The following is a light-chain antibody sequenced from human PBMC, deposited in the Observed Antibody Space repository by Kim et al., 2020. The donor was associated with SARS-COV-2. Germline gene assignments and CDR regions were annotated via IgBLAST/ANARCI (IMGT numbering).Light chain of an antibody. V-gene: IGKV3-20*01. CDR3: QQYGSSPGLT. J-gene: IGKJ4*01. CDR1: QSVSSSY. Sequence: EIVLTQSPGTLSLSPGESATLSCRASQSVSSSYLAWYQQKPGQAPRLLIYGASSRATGIPDRFSGSGSGTDFTLTISRLEPEDFAVYYCQQYGSSPGLTFGGGTKVDIK. CDR2: GAS.